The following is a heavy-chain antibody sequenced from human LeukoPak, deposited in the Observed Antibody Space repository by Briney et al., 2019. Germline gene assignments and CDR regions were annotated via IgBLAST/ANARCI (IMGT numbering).Heavy chain of an antibody. V-gene: IGHV4-4*02. D-gene: IGHD3-3*01. CDR3: AKSPGVGPYSWFDP. J-gene: IGHJ5*02. CDR2: IYYSGST. Sequence: SGTLSLTCAVSGGSISSSNWWSWVRQPPGKGLEWIGYIYYSGSTYYNPSLKSRVTMSVDTSKNKFSLKVYSVTAADTAVYYCAKSPGVGPYSWFDPWGQGTLVTVSS. CDR1: GGSISSSNW.